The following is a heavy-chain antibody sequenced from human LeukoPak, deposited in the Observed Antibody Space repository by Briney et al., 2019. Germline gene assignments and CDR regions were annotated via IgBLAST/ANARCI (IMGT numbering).Heavy chain of an antibody. CDR2: ISSSGSTI. CDR1: GFTFNNYE. D-gene: IGHD4-17*01. CDR3: ARHSFGDYEFWFDY. Sequence: GGSLRLSCAASGFTFNNYEMNCVRQAPGKGLEWVSYISSSGSTIYYADSVKGRFTISRDNAKNSLSLQTNSLRAEDTAVYYCARHSFGDYEFWFDYWGQGTLVTVSS. J-gene: IGHJ4*02. V-gene: IGHV3-48*03.